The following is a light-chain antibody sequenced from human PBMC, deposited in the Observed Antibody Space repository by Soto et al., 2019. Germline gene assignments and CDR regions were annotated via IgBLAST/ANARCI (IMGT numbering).Light chain of an antibody. Sequence: QSALTQPASVSGSPGQSITISCTGTSSDVGGYNYVSWYQQHPGKAPKLMIYDVSNRPSGVSNRFSASKSGNTASLTISGLQAEDEADYYCSSYTSSSPLDVFGTGTKLTVL. CDR1: SSDVGGYNY. CDR2: DVS. J-gene: IGLJ1*01. CDR3: SSYTSSSPLDV. V-gene: IGLV2-14*01.